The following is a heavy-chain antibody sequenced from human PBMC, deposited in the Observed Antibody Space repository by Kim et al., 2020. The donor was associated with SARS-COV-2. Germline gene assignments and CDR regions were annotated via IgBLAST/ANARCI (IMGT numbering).Heavy chain of an antibody. CDR3: ATSTVFTPEPFEN. J-gene: IGHJ4*02. Sequence: GGSLRLSCVVSEINFSSYGLTWVRQAPGKGLEWVSTIPDTGDATYYAVSVRGRFTISRDNSKHTFYLQMNSLRAEDTAIYYCATSTVFTPEPFENWGQG. CDR2: IPDTGDAT. D-gene: IGHD4-17*01. CDR1: EINFSSYG. V-gene: IGHV3-23*01.